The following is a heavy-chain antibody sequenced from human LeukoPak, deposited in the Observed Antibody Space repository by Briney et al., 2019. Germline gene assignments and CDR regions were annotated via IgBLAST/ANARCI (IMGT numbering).Heavy chain of an antibody. CDR2: IWYDGSNK. Sequence: PGRSLRLSCAASGFTFSSYGMHWVRQAPGKGLEWGAVIWYDGSNKYYADSVKGRFTISRDNSKDTLYLQMNSLRAEDTAVYYCAREGKDYYDSSGYKDAFDIWGQGTMVTVSS. CDR1: GFTFSSYG. V-gene: IGHV3-33*01. J-gene: IGHJ3*02. D-gene: IGHD3-22*01. CDR3: AREGKDYYDSSGYKDAFDI.